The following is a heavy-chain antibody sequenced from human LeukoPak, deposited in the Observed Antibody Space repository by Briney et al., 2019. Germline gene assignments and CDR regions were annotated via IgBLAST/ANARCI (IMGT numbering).Heavy chain of an antibody. J-gene: IGHJ4*02. CDR2: IYYSGST. CDR1: GGSISSGGYY. Sequence: SETLSLTCTVSGGSISSGGYYWSWIRQHPGKGLEWIGYIYYSGSTYYNPSLKSRVTISVDTSKNQFSLKLSSVTAADTAVYYCARVHPYGYYFDYWGQGTLVTVSS. D-gene: IGHD3-10*01. CDR3: ARVHPYGYYFDY. V-gene: IGHV4-31*03.